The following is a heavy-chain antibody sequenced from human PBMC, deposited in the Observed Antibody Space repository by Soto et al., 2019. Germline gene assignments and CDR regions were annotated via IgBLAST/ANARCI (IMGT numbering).Heavy chain of an antibody. J-gene: IGHJ6*02. CDR1: GYSFTSYW. D-gene: IGHD3-10*01. CDR3: ARLARVRAVPTSGMDV. Sequence: EVQLVQSGAEVKKPGEYMRISCKGSGYSFTSYWVSWVRQMPGKGLEWMGRIDPSDAYTNYSPSFQGHVIISADKSISTAYLQWSSLKASDTAMYYCARLARVRAVPTSGMDVWGQGTTVTVSS. V-gene: IGHV5-10-1*01. CDR2: IDPSDAYT.